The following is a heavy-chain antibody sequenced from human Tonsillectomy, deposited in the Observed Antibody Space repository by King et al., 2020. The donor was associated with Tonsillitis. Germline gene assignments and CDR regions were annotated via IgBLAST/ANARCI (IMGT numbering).Heavy chain of an antibody. V-gene: IGHV3-53*01. Sequence: VQLVESGGGLIQPGGSLRLSCAASGFTVSSNYMSWVRQAPGKGLEWVSVIYTGGTTHYADSVKGRFIISRDNSKNTLYLQMNSLRAEDTAVYYCARDVADFWSGYSAVWGQGTTVTVSS. CDR2: IYTGGTT. CDR1: GFTVSSNY. D-gene: IGHD3-3*01. CDR3: ARDVADFWSGYSAV. J-gene: IGHJ6*02.